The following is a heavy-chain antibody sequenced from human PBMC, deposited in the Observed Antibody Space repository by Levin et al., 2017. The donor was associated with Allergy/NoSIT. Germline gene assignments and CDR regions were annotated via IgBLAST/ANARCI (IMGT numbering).Heavy chain of an antibody. Sequence: GESLKISCAASGFTFSSYNINWVRQAPGKGLEWVSSISSSSSYIYYADSVKGRFTISRDNAKNSLYLQMNSLRAEDTAVYYCARGIYSSSWYYFDYWGQGTLVTVSS. CDR1: GFTFSSYN. D-gene: IGHD6-13*01. CDR3: ARGIYSSSWYYFDY. V-gene: IGHV3-21*01. CDR2: ISSSSSYI. J-gene: IGHJ4*02.